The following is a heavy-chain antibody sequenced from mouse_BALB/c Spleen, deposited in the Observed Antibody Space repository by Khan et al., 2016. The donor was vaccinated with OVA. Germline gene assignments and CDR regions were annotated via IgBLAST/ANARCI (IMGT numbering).Heavy chain of an antibody. V-gene: IGHV5-9-3*01. CDR3: ARSAYGNFAY. J-gene: IGHJ3*01. CDR2: INSDGDYT. Sequence: EVELVESGGGLVKPGGSLKVSCAASGFTFSTYAMSWVRQTPEKRLEWVATINSDGDYTFYPDNVTGRFTISRDNAKNTLYLQMSSLGSEDTAIYFCARSAYGNFAYWGQGTLVTVSA. CDR1: GFTFSTYA. D-gene: IGHD2-1*01.